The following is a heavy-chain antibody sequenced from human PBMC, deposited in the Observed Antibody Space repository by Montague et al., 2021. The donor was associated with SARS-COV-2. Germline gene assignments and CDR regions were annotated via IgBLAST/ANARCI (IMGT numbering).Heavy chain of an antibody. CDR3: AGWYYGSGSYPH. D-gene: IGHD3-10*01. CDR2: IYHSGGT. V-gene: IGHV4-38-2*01. CDR1: GYSITSGYY. Sequence: SETLSLTCSVSGYSITSGYYWGWILQPPGKGLEWIGNIYHSGGTYYSPSLKGRVTVSLDTSKNQFSLRLSSVTAADTAVYYCAGWYYGSGSYPHWGQGTLVTVSS. J-gene: IGHJ4*02.